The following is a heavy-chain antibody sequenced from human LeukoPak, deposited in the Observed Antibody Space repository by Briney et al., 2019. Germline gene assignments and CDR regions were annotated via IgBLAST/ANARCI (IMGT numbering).Heavy chain of an antibody. CDR1: GFTFDDYA. CDR2: ISWNSGSI. Sequence: GRSLRLSCAASGFTFDDYAMHWVRQAPGKGLEWVSGISWNSGSIGYADSVKGRFTISRDNAKNSLYLQMNSLRAEDTALYYCAKDRLSRQGYFDYWGQGTLVTVSS. D-gene: IGHD2/OR15-2a*01. V-gene: IGHV3-9*01. J-gene: IGHJ4*02. CDR3: AKDRLSRQGYFDY.